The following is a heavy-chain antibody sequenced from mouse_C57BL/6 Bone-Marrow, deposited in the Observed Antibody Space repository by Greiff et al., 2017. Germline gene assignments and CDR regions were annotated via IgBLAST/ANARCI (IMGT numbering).Heavy chain of an antibody. CDR3: TTRLQDYYAMDY. J-gene: IGHJ4*01. D-gene: IGHD2-2*01. CDR1: GFNITDDY. CDR2: IDPENGDT. Sequence: EVQLQESGAELVRPGASVKLSCTASGFNITDDYMHWVKQRPEQGLEWIGWIDPENGDTEYASKFQGKATITADTSSNTAYLQLSSLTSEDTAVYYCTTRLQDYYAMDYWGQGTSVTVSS. V-gene: IGHV14-4*01.